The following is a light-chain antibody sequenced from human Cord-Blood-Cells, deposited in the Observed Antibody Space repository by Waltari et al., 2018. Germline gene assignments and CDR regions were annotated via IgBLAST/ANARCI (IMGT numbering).Light chain of an antibody. V-gene: IGLV2-23*03. J-gene: IGLJ2*01. CDR3: CSYAGSSTFVV. CDR1: SSDVGSYNL. Sequence: QSALTQPASVSGSPGQSITISCTGTSSDVGSYNLVSWYQQHPGKAPKLMIYEGSKRPAGVSNRFSGSKCGNTASLTISGLQADDESDYYCCSYAGSSTFVVFGGGTKLTVL. CDR2: EGS.